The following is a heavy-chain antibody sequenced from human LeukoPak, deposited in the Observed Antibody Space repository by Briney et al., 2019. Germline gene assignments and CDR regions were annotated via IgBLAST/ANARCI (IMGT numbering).Heavy chain of an antibody. CDR2: IYYSGST. CDR3: ARLSSGSSSWYDIDY. J-gene: IGHJ4*02. Sequence: SETLSLTCTVSGGSISSYYWSWIRQPPGKGLEWIGYIYYSGSTNYNPSLKSRVTISVDTSKNQFSLKLSSVTAADTAVYHCARLSSGSSSWYDIDYWGQGTLVTVSS. V-gene: IGHV4-59*08. CDR1: GGSISSYY. D-gene: IGHD6-13*01.